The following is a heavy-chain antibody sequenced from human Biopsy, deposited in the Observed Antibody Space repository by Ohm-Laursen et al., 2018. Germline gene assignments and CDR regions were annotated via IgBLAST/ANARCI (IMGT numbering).Heavy chain of an antibody. J-gene: IGHJ4*02. Sequence: SVKVSCKASGGSSSNSGITWARQAPGQGLEWMGRSIPMLGIANYAQKFQDRLTITSDKFTRTAYMELSSLRSEDTAVYYCARDTKWLASGPIDYWGQGALVTVSS. CDR2: SIPMLGIA. CDR1: GGSSSNSG. CDR3: ARDTKWLASGPIDY. V-gene: IGHV1-69*04. D-gene: IGHD3-22*01.